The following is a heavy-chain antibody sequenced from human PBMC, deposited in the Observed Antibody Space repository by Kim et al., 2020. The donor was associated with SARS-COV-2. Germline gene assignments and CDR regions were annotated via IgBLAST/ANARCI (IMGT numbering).Heavy chain of an antibody. D-gene: IGHD6-13*01. CDR2: INTNTGNP. V-gene: IGHV7-4-1*02. CDR3: ARDEAGTTPGYYYYYMDV. J-gene: IGHJ6*03. CDR1: GYTFTSYA. Sequence: ASVKVSCKASGYTFTSYAMNWVRQAPGQGLEWMGWINTNTGNPTYAQGFTGRFVFSLDTSVSTVYLQISSLKAEDTAVYYCARDEAGTTPGYYYYYMDVWGKGTTVTVSS.